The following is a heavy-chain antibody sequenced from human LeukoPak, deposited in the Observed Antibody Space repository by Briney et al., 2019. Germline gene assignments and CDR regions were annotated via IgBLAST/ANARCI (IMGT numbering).Heavy chain of an antibody. CDR1: GFIFSNHG. V-gene: IGHV3-30*02. CDR3: ARDFRFLEDN. D-gene: IGHD3-3*01. Sequence: PGGSLRLSCAASGFIFSNHGMHWVRQAPGKGLEWVSFIHYDGREQYYADSVKGRFTISRDNSKNTLYLQMNSLRPEDTAVYFCARDFRFLEDNWGQGTLVTVSS. J-gene: IGHJ4*02. CDR2: IHYDGREQ.